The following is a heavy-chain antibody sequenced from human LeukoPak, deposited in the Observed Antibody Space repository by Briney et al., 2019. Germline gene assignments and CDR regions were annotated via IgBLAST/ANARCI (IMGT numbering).Heavy chain of an antibody. Sequence: SETLSLTCAVSGGSINRGTFFWTWIRKPPGKGLEWIGYISNSGSTNYHPSLKSRVTISSETSKTQFTLKLTSVTAADTAVYYCARSPSGYRFDSWGQGTLVTVSS. D-gene: IGHD3-22*01. J-gene: IGHJ4*02. CDR1: GGSINRGTFF. CDR2: ISNSGST. V-gene: IGHV4-61*01. CDR3: ARSPSGYRFDS.